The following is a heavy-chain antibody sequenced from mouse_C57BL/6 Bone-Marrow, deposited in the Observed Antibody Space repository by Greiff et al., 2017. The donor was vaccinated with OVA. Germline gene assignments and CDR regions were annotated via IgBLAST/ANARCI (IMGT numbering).Heavy chain of an antibody. CDR2: INPNNGGT. CDR3: ARVGYYTYYAMDY. Sequence: VHVKQSGPELVKPGASVKIPCKASGYTFTDYNMDWVKQSHGKSLEWIGDINPNNGGTIYNQKFKGKATLTVDKSSSTAYMELRSLTSEDTAVYYCARVGYYTYYAMDYWGQGTSVTVSS. CDR1: GYTFTDYN. D-gene: IGHD2-3*01. J-gene: IGHJ4*01. V-gene: IGHV1-18*01.